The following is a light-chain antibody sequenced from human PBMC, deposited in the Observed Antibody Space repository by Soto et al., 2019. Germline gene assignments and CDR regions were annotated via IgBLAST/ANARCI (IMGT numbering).Light chain of an antibody. Sequence: QSVLTQPASVSGSPGQSITISCTGTSSDVGGYNYVSWYQQHPGKAPKPMIYDVSNRPSGVSNRFSGSKSGNTASLTISRLHAEEEADYYWISYTRRSVVFGSESNVT. V-gene: IGLV2-14*01. CDR2: DVS. J-gene: IGLJ1*01. CDR3: ISYTRRSVV. CDR1: SSDVGGYNY.